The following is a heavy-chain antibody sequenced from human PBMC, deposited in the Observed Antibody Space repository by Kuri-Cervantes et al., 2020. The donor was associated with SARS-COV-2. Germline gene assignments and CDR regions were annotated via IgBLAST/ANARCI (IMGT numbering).Heavy chain of an antibody. D-gene: IGHD3-3*01. J-gene: IGHJ4*02. CDR3: ARENYDFWSGDDRTPNFDY. Sequence: ASVKVSCKASGYTFTGYYMHWVRQAPGQGLEWMGWINPNSGNTGYVQKFQGRVTITRNTSISTAYMELSSLRSEDTAVYYCARENYDFWSGDDRTPNFDYWGQGTLVTVSS. CDR1: GYTFTGYY. V-gene: IGHV1-8*03. CDR2: INPNSGNT.